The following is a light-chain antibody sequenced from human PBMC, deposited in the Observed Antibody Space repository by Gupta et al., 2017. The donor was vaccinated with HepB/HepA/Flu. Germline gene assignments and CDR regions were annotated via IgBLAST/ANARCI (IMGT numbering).Light chain of an antibody. Sequence: QSALTQPRSVSGSPVQSVTISCTGTSTDVGNYNYVSWYQQHPGKAPKLMIYDVINRPSGVPDRFSGSKSGNTASLTISGLQAEDEADYYCCSYAGTYTYVFGNGTKVTVL. CDR3: CSYAGTYTYV. CDR1: STDVGNYNY. J-gene: IGLJ1*01. CDR2: DVI. V-gene: IGLV2-11*01.